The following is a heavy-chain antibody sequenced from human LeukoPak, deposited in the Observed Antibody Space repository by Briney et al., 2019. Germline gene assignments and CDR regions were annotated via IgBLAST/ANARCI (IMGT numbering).Heavy chain of an antibody. CDR3: ATDLGYCSGGSCYSDAFDI. CDR1: GYTFTDYY. V-gene: IGHV1-69-2*01. Sequence: ASVKISYKASGYTFTDYYMHWVQQAPGKGLEWMGRVDPEDGETIYAEKFQGRVTITADTSTDTAYMELSSLRSEDTAVYYCATDLGYCSGGSCYSDAFDIWGQGTMVTVSS. D-gene: IGHD2-15*01. CDR2: VDPEDGET. J-gene: IGHJ3*02.